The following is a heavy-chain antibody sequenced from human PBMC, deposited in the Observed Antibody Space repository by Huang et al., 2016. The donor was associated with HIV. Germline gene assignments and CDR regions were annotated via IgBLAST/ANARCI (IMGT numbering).Heavy chain of an antibody. D-gene: IGHD3-22*01. J-gene: IGHJ4*02. CDR3: ARRYNSRRDY. Sequence: QVQLEQWGAGLLKASETLSLTFAVYGESFSGYYWNWLRPAPGKGMEWVGEINHSCNTNYNPSLKSRVNMSVDTSKSQFSLYLTSLSAADTGTYFCARRYNSRRDYWGRGTLVTVHS. V-gene: IGHV4-34*02. CDR1: GESFSGYY. CDR2: INHSCNT.